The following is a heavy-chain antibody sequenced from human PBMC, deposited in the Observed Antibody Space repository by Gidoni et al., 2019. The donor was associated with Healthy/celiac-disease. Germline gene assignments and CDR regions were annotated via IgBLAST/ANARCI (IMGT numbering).Heavy chain of an antibody. Sequence: QVQLVESGGGVVQPGRSLRLSCAASGFPFSSYGMHWVRQAPGKGLEWVAVISYDGSNKYYADSVKGRFTISRDNSKNTLYLQMNSLRAEDTAVYYCAKDPIVATIMYWFDPWGQGTLVTVSS. CDR2: ISYDGSNK. J-gene: IGHJ5*02. CDR3: AKDPIVATIMYWFDP. D-gene: IGHD5-12*01. CDR1: GFPFSSYG. V-gene: IGHV3-30*18.